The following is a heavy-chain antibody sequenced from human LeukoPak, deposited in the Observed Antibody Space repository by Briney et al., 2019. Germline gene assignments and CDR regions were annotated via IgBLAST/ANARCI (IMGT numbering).Heavy chain of an antibody. J-gene: IGHJ4*02. CDR2: INHSGNT. V-gene: IGHV4-34*01. Sequence: PSETLSLTCAVYGGSFSGYYWSWIRQPPGKGLEWTGGINHSGNTIYNPSLKSRVTISEDSSKNEFSLKVNFVTAADTAVYYCARDPDYWGQGTLVFVSS. CDR1: GGSFSGYY. CDR3: ARDPDY.